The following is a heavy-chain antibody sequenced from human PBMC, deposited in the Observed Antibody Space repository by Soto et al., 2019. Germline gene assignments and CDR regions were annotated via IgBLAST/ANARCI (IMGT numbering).Heavy chain of an antibody. CDR2: IIPIFGTA. CDR1: GGTFSSYA. CDR3: ASAVDTAMVNPYYYYGMDV. D-gene: IGHD5-18*01. Sequence: QVQLVQSGAEVKKPGSSVKVSCKASGGTFSSYAISWVRQAPGQGLEWMGGIIPIFGTANYAQKFQGRVTITADESTSTAYMALSSLRSEDTAVYYCASAVDTAMVNPYYYYGMDVWGQGTTVTVSS. V-gene: IGHV1-69*01. J-gene: IGHJ6*02.